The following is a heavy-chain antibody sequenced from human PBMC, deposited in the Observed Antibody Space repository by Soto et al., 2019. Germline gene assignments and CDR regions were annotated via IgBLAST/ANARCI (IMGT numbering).Heavy chain of an antibody. Sequence: QVQLVESGGGVVQPGRSLRLSCAASGFTFSSYGMHWVRQAPGKGVEWVAVISYDGSNKYYADSVKGRFTISRDNSKNTLYLQMNSLRAEDTAVYYCAKDFLSGFDSPLYYWGQGTLFTVSS. D-gene: IGHD5-12*01. J-gene: IGHJ4*02. CDR2: ISYDGSNK. CDR1: GFTFSSYG. CDR3: AKDFLSGFDSPLYY. V-gene: IGHV3-30*18.